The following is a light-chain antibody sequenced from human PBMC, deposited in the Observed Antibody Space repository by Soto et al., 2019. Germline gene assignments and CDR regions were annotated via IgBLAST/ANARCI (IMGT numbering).Light chain of an antibody. CDR3: GTWDRSLSAEV. CDR1: SSNIGNNY. CDR2: DNN. Sequence: QSVLTQPPSVSAAPGQKVTISCSGSSSNIGNNYVSWYQQLPGTAPKLLIYDNNKRPSGIPDRFSGSKSGTSATLGITGLQAGDEDDYYCGTWDRSLSAEVFGGGTKLTVL. V-gene: IGLV1-51*01. J-gene: IGLJ2*01.